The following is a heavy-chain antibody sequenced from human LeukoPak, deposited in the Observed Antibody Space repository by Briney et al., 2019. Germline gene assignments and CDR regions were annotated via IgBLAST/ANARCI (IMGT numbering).Heavy chain of an antibody. V-gene: IGHV4-59*01. D-gene: IGHD2-8*01. CDR1: GGSTSSYY. CDR2: IYYSGST. J-gene: IGHJ3*02. Sequence: SETLSLTCTVSGGSTSSYYWNWIRQPPGKGLEWMGYIYYSGSTNYNPSLKSRVTISVDTSKNQFSLKLSSVTAADTAVYYCARVSEYCTNGVCYRDAFDIWGQGTMVTVSS. CDR3: ARVSEYCTNGVCYRDAFDI.